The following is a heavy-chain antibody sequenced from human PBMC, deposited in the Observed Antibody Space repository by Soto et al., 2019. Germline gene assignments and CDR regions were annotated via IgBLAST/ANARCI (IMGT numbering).Heavy chain of an antibody. CDR1: GYTFTSYG. V-gene: IGHV1-18*01. J-gene: IGHJ3*02. D-gene: IGHD2-21*02. Sequence: GASVKVSCKASGYTFTSYGISWVRQAPGQGLEWMGWISAYNGNTNYAQKLQGRVTMTTDTSTSTAYMELRSLRSDDTAVYYCARVTWYSCGGDCYYELDAFDIWGQGTMVTVSS. CDR3: ARVTWYSCGGDCYYELDAFDI. CDR2: ISAYNGNT.